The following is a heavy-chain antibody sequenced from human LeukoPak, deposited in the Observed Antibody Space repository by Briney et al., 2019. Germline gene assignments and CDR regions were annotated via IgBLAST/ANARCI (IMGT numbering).Heavy chain of an antibody. D-gene: IGHD1-26*01. J-gene: IGHJ6*03. CDR2: INHSGST. Sequence: SETLSLTCAVYGGSFSGYYWSWIRQPPGKGLEWIGEINHSGSTNYNPSLKSRVTISVDTSKNQFSLKLSSVTAADTAFYYCASQGHHGKIVGTTLAYFYMDVWGKGTTVTVSS. CDR3: ASQGHHGKIVGTTLAYFYMDV. V-gene: IGHV4-34*01. CDR1: GGSFSGYY.